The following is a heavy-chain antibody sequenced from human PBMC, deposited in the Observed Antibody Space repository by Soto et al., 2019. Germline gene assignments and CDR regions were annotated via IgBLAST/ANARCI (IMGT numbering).Heavy chain of an antibody. D-gene: IGHD1-26*01. J-gene: IGHJ4*02. V-gene: IGHV3-21*01. CDR2: ISSSSSYI. CDR1: GFTFSSYS. CDR3: ARESVGATTDY. Sequence: GGSLRLSCAASGFTFSSYSMNWVRQAPGKGLEWVSSISSSSSYISYADSVKGRFTISRDNAKNSLYLQMNSLRAEDTAVYYCARESVGATTDYWGQGTLVPVSS.